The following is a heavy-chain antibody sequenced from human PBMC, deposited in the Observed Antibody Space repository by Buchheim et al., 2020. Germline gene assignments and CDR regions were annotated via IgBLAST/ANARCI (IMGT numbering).Heavy chain of an antibody. V-gene: IGHV3-15*01. CDR2: IKSKTDGGTT. CDR1: GFTFSNAW. CDR3: RLPLGNAAAGPRDV. D-gene: IGHD6-13*01. J-gene: IGHJ6*02. Sequence: EVQLVESGGGLVKPGGSLRLSCAASGFTFSNAWMSWVRQAPGKGLEWVGRIKSKTDGGTTVYAAPVKGRFTISRDDSKNTLYLQMNSLKTEDTAVYYCRLPLGNAAAGPRDVWGQGTT.